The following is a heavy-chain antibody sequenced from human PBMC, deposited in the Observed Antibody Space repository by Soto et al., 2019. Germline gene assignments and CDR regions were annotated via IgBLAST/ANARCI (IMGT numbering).Heavy chain of an antibody. CDR1: GFTFSSYG. Sequence: SLRLSCAASGFTFSSYGMHWVRQAPGKGLEWVAVISYDGSNKYYADSVKGRFTISRDNSKNTLYLQMNSLRAEDTAVYYCAKGSSGSYSWGQGTLVTVSS. D-gene: IGHD1-26*01. CDR3: AKGSSGSYS. J-gene: IGHJ4*02. V-gene: IGHV3-30*18. CDR2: ISYDGSNK.